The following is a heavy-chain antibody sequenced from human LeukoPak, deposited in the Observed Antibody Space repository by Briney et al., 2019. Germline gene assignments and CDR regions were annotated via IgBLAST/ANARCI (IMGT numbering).Heavy chain of an antibody. V-gene: IGHV1-69*06. Sequence: SVKVSCKASGGTFSTYAINWVRQAPGQGLEWMGGIIPIFGTANYAQKFQGRVTITADKSTSTAYMELSSLRSEDTAVYYCARRVRFDYYGSGRRTFWFDPWGQGTLVTVSS. CDR3: ARRVRFDYYGSGRRTFWFDP. D-gene: IGHD3-10*01. CDR2: IIPIFGTA. J-gene: IGHJ5*02. CDR1: GGTFSTYA.